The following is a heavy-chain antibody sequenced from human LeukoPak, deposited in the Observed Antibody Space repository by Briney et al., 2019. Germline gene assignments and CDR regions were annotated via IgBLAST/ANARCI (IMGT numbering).Heavy chain of an antibody. J-gene: IGHJ4*02. Sequence: PGESLKISCKGFGYSFSTHWIAWVRQMPGKGLELMGIIYPGDSDTRYSPSFQGQVTISVDKSISTAYLQWSSLKASDTAMYYCARPPRGGTSKFDYWGQGTLISVSS. CDR2: IYPGDSDT. CDR1: GYSFSTHW. CDR3: ARPPRGGTSKFDY. D-gene: IGHD1-7*01. V-gene: IGHV5-51*01.